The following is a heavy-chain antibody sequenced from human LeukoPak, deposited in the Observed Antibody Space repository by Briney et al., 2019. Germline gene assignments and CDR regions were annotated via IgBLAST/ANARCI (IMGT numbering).Heavy chain of an antibody. CDR1: GYTFTTYG. J-gene: IGHJ4*02. D-gene: IGHD2-2*02. CDR2: INPYNGNT. CDR3: ARELYGRFEY. Sequence: ASVKVSYKASGYTFTTYGISWVRQAPGQGLECMGWINPYNGNTNYAQKLQGRVTMTTGTSTSTAYMELRSLRSDNTAVYYCARELYGRFEYWGQGILVTVSS. V-gene: IGHV1-18*01.